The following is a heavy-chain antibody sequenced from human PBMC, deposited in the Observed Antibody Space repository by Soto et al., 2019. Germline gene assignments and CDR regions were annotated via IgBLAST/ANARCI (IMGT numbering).Heavy chain of an antibody. CDR3: ARGDHLIQFYYDSSGSHDAFDI. Sequence: ASVKVSCKASGYTFTGYYMHWVRQAPGQGLEWLGWINPNSGGTIYAPKFQGWVTMTRDTSISTAYMELSRLRSDDTAVYYCARGDHLIQFYYDSSGSHDAFDIWGQGTMVTVS. D-gene: IGHD3-22*01. J-gene: IGHJ3*02. V-gene: IGHV1-2*04. CDR2: INPNSGGT. CDR1: GYTFTGYY.